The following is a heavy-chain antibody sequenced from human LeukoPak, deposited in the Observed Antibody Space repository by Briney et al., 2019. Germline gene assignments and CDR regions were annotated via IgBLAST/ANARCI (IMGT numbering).Heavy chain of an antibody. CDR1: GGSIRNYY. J-gene: IGHJ6*03. D-gene: IGHD3-22*01. Sequence: MASETLTLTCTVSGGSIRNYYWSWIRQPPGKGLEWIGYIYYSGSTNYNPSLKSRVTISVDTSKNQFSLKLSSVTAADTAVYYCARDRKVRGHYYMDVWGKGTTVTISS. CDR2: IYYSGST. CDR3: ARDRKVRGHYYMDV. V-gene: IGHV4-59*01.